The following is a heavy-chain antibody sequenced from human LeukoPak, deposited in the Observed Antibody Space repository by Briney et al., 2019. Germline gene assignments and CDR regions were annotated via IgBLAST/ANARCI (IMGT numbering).Heavy chain of an antibody. Sequence: PGGSLRLSCAASGFTVSSNYMSWVRQAPGKGLEWVSVIYSGGSTYYADSVKGRFTISRDNSKNTLYLQMNSLRAEDTAVYYCARAGDYYGSWSYYPLDYWGQGTLVTVSS. J-gene: IGHJ4*02. CDR3: ARAGDYYGSWSYYPLDY. D-gene: IGHD3-10*01. V-gene: IGHV3-66*01. CDR2: IYSGGST. CDR1: GFTVSSNY.